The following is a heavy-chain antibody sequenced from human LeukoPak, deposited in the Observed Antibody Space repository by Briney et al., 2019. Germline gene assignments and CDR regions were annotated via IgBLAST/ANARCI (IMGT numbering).Heavy chain of an antibody. D-gene: IGHD3-9*01. V-gene: IGHV3-74*01. Sequence: GSLRLSCAASGFTFSTYWMHWVRQAPGKGLVWVSRINRDGSSTSYADSVKGRFTISRDNAKNTLYLQMNSLRAEDTAVYYCARDRETYYDILTGYYTLGDAFDIWGQGTMVTVSS. J-gene: IGHJ3*02. CDR2: INRDGSST. CDR1: GFTFSTYW. CDR3: ARDRETYYDILTGYYTLGDAFDI.